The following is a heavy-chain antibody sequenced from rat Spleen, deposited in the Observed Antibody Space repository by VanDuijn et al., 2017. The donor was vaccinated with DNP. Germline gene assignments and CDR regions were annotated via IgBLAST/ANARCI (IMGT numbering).Heavy chain of an antibody. V-gene: IGHV5-31*01. Sequence: EVQLVESGGGLVQPGRSLKLSCVASGFTFNNYWMTWIRQAPGKGLEWVATISDDGLTTYYRDSVKGRFTISRENAKSTLYLQVDSLRSEDTATYYCALSTGRGFDYWGQGVMVTVSS. CDR1: GFTFNNYW. CDR3: ALSTGRGFDY. D-gene: IGHD5-1*01. J-gene: IGHJ2*01. CDR2: ISDDGLTT.